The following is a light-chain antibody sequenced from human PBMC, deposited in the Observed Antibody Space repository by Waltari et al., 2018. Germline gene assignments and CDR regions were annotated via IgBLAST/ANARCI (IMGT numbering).Light chain of an antibody. CDR2: NDN. J-gene: IGLJ3*02. CDR1: NSNIGGNS. CDR3: AVWDDSLGGV. Sequence: QSVLTQPPSVSGTPGQRVTISCSGSNSNIGGNSVNWYQHIPGTAPKLLIYNDNPGPSGVPDRFSASKSDTSASLAITGLRSEDEAYYYCAVWDDSLGGVFGGGTKLTVL. V-gene: IGLV1-44*01.